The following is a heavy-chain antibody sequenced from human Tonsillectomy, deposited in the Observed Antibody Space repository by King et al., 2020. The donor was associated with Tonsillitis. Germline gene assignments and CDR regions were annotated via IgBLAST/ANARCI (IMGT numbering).Heavy chain of an antibody. CDR1: GDYIRNGNYY. D-gene: IGHD2-21*01. J-gene: IGHJ5*02. Sequence: QLQESGPGLVKPSETLSLTCDVSGDYIRNGNYYWGWVRQPPGQGLEWIGSIDYTGTTYYNPSLKRRVTVSVDTSKNRFSLNVKSVTAADTALYYCARHPVWWSDRRSVWFDPWGQGTLVTVSS. V-gene: IGHV4-39*07. CDR2: IDYTGTT. CDR3: ARHPVWWSDRRSVWFDP.